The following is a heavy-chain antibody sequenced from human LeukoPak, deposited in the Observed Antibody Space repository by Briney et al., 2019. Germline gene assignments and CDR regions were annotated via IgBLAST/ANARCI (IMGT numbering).Heavy chain of an antibody. CDR1: GGSISGTNW. V-gene: IGHV4/OR15-8*02. D-gene: IGHD1-26*01. J-gene: IGHJ4*02. Sequence: SETLSLTCGVSGGSISGTNWWSWVRQPPGQGLEWIGGISLAGQTNYNPSLNGRVTMSLDKSSNQVSLNLTSVTAADTATYYCSRESGAFCPFGYWGQGTLVIVSS. CDR3: SRESGAFCPFGY. CDR2: ISLAGQT.